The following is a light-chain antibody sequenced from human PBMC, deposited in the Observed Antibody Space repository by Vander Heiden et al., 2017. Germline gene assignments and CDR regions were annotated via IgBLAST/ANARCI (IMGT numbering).Light chain of an antibody. CDR3: QQLNSFPRT. J-gene: IGKJ1*01. CDR2: GAS. CDR1: QGISGS. Sequence: NQLTQSPSSLSASAGDRVTITCRASQGISGSLAWYQQKPGEAPKLLIYGASILQSGVPSRFSGSRSGTDFTLTIRSLQPEDFATYYCQQLNSFPRTFGQGTKVEIK. V-gene: IGKV1-9*01.